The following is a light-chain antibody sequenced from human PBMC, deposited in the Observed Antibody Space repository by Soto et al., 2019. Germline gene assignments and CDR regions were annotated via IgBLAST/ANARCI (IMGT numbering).Light chain of an antibody. CDR1: SGHSSYA. CDR2: LNSDGSH. V-gene: IGLV4-69*01. Sequence: QLVLTKSPSASASLGASVKLTCTLSSGHSSYAIAWPQQQPEKGPRYLMKLNSDGSHSKGDGIPDRFSGSSSGAERYLTIASHQSEDEAYYCCPTWGTGHVIFGGGTKLTVL. J-gene: IGLJ2*01. CDR3: PTWGTGHVI.